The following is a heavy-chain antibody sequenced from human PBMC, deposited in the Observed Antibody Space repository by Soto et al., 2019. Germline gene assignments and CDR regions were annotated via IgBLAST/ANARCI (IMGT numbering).Heavy chain of an antibody. CDR2: ISAYNGNT. V-gene: IGHV1-18*01. CDR3: AGGYQLLRFYYYYGMDV. CDR1: GYTFTSYG. J-gene: IGHJ6*02. Sequence: PGASVKVSCKASGYTFTSYGISWVRQAPGQGLEWMGWISAYNGNTNYAQKLQGRVTMTTDTSTSTAYMELRSLRSDDTAVYYCAGGYQLLRFYYYYGMDVWGQGTTVTVSS. D-gene: IGHD2-2*01.